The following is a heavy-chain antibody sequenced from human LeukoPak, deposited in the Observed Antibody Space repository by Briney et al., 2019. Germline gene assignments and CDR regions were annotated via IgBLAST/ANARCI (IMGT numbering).Heavy chain of an antibody. J-gene: IGHJ6*03. V-gene: IGHV3-23*01. Sequence: GGSLRLPCAASGFTFSSYAMSWVRQAPGKGLEWVSAISGSGGSTYYADSVKGRFTISRDNSKNTLYLQMNSLRAEDTAVYYCANLAAPEGHYYYYYMDVWGKGTTVTVSS. CDR3: ANLAAPEGHYYYYYMDV. CDR2: ISGSGGST. D-gene: IGHD6-25*01. CDR1: GFTFSSYA.